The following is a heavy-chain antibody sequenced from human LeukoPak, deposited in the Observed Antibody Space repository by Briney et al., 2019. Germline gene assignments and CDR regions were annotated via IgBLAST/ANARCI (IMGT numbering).Heavy chain of an antibody. V-gene: IGHV7-4-1*02. D-gene: IGHD3-9*01. CDR3: ARDYNGDILTGYYTLFDY. Sequence: ASVKVSCKASGYTFTSYAMNWVRQAPGQGLEWMGWINTNTGNPTYAQGFTGRFVFSLDTSVSTAYLQISSLKAEDTAVYYCARDYNGDILTGYYTLFDYWGQGTLVTVSS. CDR1: GYTFTSYA. J-gene: IGHJ4*02. CDR2: INTNTGNP.